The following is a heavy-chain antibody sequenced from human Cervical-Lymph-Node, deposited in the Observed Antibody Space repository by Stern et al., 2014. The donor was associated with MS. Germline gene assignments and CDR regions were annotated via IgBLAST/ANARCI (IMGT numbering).Heavy chain of an antibody. CDR2: ITPVSGST. J-gene: IGHJ4*02. Sequence: QVQLVQSGTDVKKPGASAKVSCEASGYTFTGYYIHWVRQAPGQGLEWMGWITPVSGSTTYAQMLQGSVTMTRDTSISTASMVLTRLSADDTAVYYCARDLADYRYYFDSWGQGTLVTVSS. CDR3: ARDLADYRYYFDS. CDR1: GYTFTGYY. D-gene: IGHD4-11*01. V-gene: IGHV1-2*02.